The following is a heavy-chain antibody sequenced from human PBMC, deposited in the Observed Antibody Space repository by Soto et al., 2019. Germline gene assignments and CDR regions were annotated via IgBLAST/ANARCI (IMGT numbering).Heavy chain of an antibody. D-gene: IGHD3-10*01. V-gene: IGHV3-74*01. CDR1: GFTFSSYW. CDR3: ARGSYYGSGSQNWFDP. CDR2: INSDGSST. J-gene: IGHJ5*02. Sequence: GVSLRLSCAASGFTFSSYWMHWVRQAPGKGLVWVSRINSDGSSTSYADSVKGRFTISRDNAKNTLYLQMNSLRAEDTAVYYCARGSYYGSGSQNWFDPWGQGTLVTVSS.